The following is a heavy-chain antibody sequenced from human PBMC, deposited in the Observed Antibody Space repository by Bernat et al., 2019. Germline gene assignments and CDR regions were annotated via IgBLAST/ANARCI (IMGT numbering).Heavy chain of an antibody. CDR3: ARVSRSVVPAAIAGTLFDY. V-gene: IGHV4-34*01. Sequence: QVQLQQWGAGLLKPSETLSLTCAIYGGSFSGYYWSWIRQSPGKGLEWIGEINHRGSINYNPSLKSRVTISTDTSKKQFSLKLSSVTAADTAVYYCARVSRSVVPAAIAGTLFDYWGQGTLVTVSS. CDR2: INHRGSI. CDR1: GGSFSGYY. D-gene: IGHD2-2*01. J-gene: IGHJ4*02.